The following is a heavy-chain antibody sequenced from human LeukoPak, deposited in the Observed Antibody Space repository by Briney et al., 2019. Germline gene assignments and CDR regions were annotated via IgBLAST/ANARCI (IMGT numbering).Heavy chain of an antibody. J-gene: IGHJ3*02. CDR2: IYYSGST. Sequence: SETPSLTCTVSGGSISSYYWSWIRQPPGKGLEWIGYIYYSGSTNYNPSLKSRVTISVDTSKNQFSLKLSSVTAADTAVYYCAREARSNDAFDIWGQGTMVTVSS. V-gene: IGHV4-59*01. CDR3: AREARSNDAFDI. CDR1: GGSISSYY.